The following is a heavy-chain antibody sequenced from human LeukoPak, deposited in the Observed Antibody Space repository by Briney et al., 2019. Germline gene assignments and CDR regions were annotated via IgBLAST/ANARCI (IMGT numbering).Heavy chain of an antibody. D-gene: IGHD4-17*01. J-gene: IGHJ4*02. CDR2: IYYSGST. Sequence: KPSETLSLTCTVSGGSISSYYWSWIRQPPGKGLERIGYIYYSGSTNYNPSLKSRVTISVDTSKNQFSLKLSSVTAADTAVYYCASTNAHEYGDYGLFDYWGQGTLVTVSS. CDR3: ASTNAHEYGDYGLFDY. V-gene: IGHV4-59*01. CDR1: GGSISSYY.